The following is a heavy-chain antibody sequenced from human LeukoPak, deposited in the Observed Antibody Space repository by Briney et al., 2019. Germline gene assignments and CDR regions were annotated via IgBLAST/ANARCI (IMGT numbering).Heavy chain of an antibody. Sequence: GGSLRLSCAASGFTFSSYAMSWVRQAPGKGLEWVSAISGSGGSTYYADSVKGRFTISRDNSKNTLYLQMNSLRAEDTAVYYCARDRSSEDYYYGMDVWGQGTTVTVSS. V-gene: IGHV3-23*01. D-gene: IGHD6-13*01. J-gene: IGHJ6*02. CDR2: ISGSGGST. CDR3: ARDRSSEDYYYGMDV. CDR1: GFTFSSYA.